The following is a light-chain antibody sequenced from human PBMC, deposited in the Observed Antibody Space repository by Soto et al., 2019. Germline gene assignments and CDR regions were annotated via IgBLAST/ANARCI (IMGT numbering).Light chain of an antibody. Sequence: QSALTQPASVSGSPGQSITTSCTGTSSDVGGYNYVSWYQQHPGKAPKLMIYEVSNRPSGVSNRFSGSKSGNTASLTISGLQAEDEADYYCSSYTRSSTRVFGNGTKVTV. CDR3: SSYTRSSTRV. V-gene: IGLV2-14*01. J-gene: IGLJ1*01. CDR1: SSDVGGYNY. CDR2: EVS.